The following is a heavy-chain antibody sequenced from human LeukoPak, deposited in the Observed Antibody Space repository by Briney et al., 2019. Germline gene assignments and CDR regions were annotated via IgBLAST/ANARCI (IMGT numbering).Heavy chain of an antibody. CDR1: GFTFDDYG. CDR3: ARLHYGTFPPDY. Sequence: GGSLRLSCAASGFTFDDYGMSWVRQAPGKGLEWASGINWNGGRKDYADSVKGRFTISRDNAKNSLYLQMNSLRGEDTALYYCARLHYGTFPPDYWGQGTLVTVSS. D-gene: IGHD3-16*01. CDR2: INWNGGRK. V-gene: IGHV3-20*04. J-gene: IGHJ4*02.